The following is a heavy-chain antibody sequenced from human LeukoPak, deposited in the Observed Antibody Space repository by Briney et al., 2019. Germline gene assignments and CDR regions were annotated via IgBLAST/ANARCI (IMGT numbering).Heavy chain of an antibody. Sequence: GGSLRLSCAASGFTFSSYSMNWVRQAPGKGLEWVSSISSSSSYIYYADSVKGRFTISRDNARNSLFLQLNSLRAEDTAVYYCARDLDCNGNTCYELHSNWGQGTLVTVSS. V-gene: IGHV3-21*01. CDR1: GFTFSSYS. D-gene: IGHD2-2*01. CDR3: ARDLDCNGNTCYELHSN. CDR2: ISSSSSYI. J-gene: IGHJ4*02.